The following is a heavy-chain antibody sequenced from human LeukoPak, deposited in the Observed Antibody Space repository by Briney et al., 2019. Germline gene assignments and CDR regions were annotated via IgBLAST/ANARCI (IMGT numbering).Heavy chain of an antibody. CDR3: ARGLIDLIAYSGMDV. V-gene: IGHV1-69*13. Sequence: ASVKVSCKASGGTFSSYAISWVRQAPGQGLEWMGGIIPIFGTANYAQKFQGRVTITADESTSTAYMELSSLRSEDTAVYYCARGLIDLIAYSGMDVWGQGTTVTVSS. J-gene: IGHJ6*02. D-gene: IGHD2-21*01. CDR2: IIPIFGTA. CDR1: GGTFSSYA.